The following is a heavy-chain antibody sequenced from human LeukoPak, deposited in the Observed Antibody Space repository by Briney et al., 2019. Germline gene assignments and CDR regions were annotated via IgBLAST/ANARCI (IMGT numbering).Heavy chain of an antibody. V-gene: IGHV3-48*04. CDR1: GFTFSSYA. D-gene: IGHD3-10*01. J-gene: IGHJ6*03. CDR2: ISSSSSII. Sequence: GGSLRLSCAASGFTFSSYAMSWVRQAPGKGLEWVSYISSSSSIIYYADSVKGRFTISRDNAKNSLYLQMNSLRAEDTAVYYCAREKETLLSITMVRGLIRRHYYMDVWGKGTTVTISS. CDR3: AREKETLLSITMVRGLIRRHYYMDV.